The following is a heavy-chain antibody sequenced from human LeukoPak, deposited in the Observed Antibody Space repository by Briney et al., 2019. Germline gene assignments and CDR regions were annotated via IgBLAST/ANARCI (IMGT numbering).Heavy chain of an antibody. D-gene: IGHD5-18*01. J-gene: IGHJ5*02. V-gene: IGHV3-74*01. CDR1: GFTFSNYW. CDR3: ARPDQRGYTYGSFDP. CDR2: IDSDGSST. Sequence: PGGSLRLSCAASGFTFSNYWMHWVRQAPGKGLVWVSRIDSDGSSTTYADSVKGRFTISRDNAKNTLYLQMNSRRAEDTAVYYCARPDQRGYTYGSFDPWGQGTLVTVSS.